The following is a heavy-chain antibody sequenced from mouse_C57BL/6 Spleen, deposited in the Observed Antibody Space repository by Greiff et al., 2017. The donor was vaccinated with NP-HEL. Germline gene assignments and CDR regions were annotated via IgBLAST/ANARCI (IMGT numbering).Heavy chain of an antibody. CDR3: AREGGQEDYYYAMDY. J-gene: IGHJ4*01. CDR1: GFTFSSYA. D-gene: IGHD3-3*01. V-gene: IGHV5-4*01. Sequence: DVKLQESGGGLVKPGGSLKLSCAASGFTFSSYAMSWVRQTPEKRLEWVATISDGGSYTYYPDNVKGRFTISRDNAKNNLYLQMSHLKSEDTAMYYCAREGGQEDYYYAMDYWGQGTSVTVSS. CDR2: ISDGGSYT.